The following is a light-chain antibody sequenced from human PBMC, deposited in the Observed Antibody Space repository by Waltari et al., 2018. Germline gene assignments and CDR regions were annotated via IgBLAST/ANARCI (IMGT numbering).Light chain of an antibody. Sequence: DIVMTQSPLSLPVTPGEPASISCRSSQSLLHSNGYNYLDWYWQKQGQSPQLLIYLGSNRASGVPDRFSGSGSGTDFTLKISRVEAEDVGVYYCMQALQTPITFGQGTRLDIK. V-gene: IGKV2-28*01. CDR3: MQALQTPIT. CDR2: LGS. J-gene: IGKJ5*01. CDR1: QSLLHSNGYNY.